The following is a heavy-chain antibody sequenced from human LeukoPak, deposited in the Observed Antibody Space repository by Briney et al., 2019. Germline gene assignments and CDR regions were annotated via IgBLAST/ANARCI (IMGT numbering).Heavy chain of an antibody. Sequence: GGSLRLSCAASGFTFSSYWMSWVRQAPGRGLEWVANIKQDGSEKYYVDSVKGRFTISRDNAKNSLYLQMNSLRAEDTAVYYCARDGHIYSGYTFDYWGQGTLVTVSS. CDR1: GFTFSSYW. CDR3: ARDGHIYSGYTFDY. CDR2: IKQDGSEK. V-gene: IGHV3-7*03. J-gene: IGHJ4*02. D-gene: IGHD5-12*01.